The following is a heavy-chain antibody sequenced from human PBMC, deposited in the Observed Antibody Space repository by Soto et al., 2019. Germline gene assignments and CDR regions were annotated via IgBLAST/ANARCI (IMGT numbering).Heavy chain of an antibody. CDR1: GFTFSTYA. CDR2: IGVTST. J-gene: IGHJ3*02. D-gene: IGHD6-13*01. CDR3: AKGILVKPPGTRAFDI. V-gene: IGHV3-23*01. Sequence: VKLLESGGGLVQPGGSLRLSCAASGFTFSTYAMSWVRQAPGMGLEWVSTIGVTSTFYADSVKGRFTISRDNSNNALYLQMNSLRAGDTAVYYCAKGILVKPPGTRAFDIWGQGTMVIVSS.